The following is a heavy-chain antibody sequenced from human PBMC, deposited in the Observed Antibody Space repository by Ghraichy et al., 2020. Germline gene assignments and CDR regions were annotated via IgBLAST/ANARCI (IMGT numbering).Heavy chain of an antibody. CDR2: ISGSGGST. CDR1: GFTFSSYA. Sequence: SCAASGFTFSSYAMSWVRQAPGKGLEWVSAISGSGGSTYYADSVKGRFTISRDNSKNTLYLQMNSLRAEDTAVYYCAKAPPLACSSTSCYKGVDYYYYYGMDVWGQGTTVTVSS. D-gene: IGHD2-2*02. CDR3: AKAPPLACSSTSCYKGVDYYYYYGMDV. V-gene: IGHV3-23*01. J-gene: IGHJ6*02.